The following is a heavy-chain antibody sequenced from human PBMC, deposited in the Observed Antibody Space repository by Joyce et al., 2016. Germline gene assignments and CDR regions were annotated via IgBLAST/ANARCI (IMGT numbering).Heavy chain of an antibody. CDR3: AGGFNFKGRSFFDY. J-gene: IGHJ4*02. CDR1: GASVSSGGYS. CDR2: SYQKESN. Sequence: QLQLQESGSGLVKPSQTLSLTCAVSGASVSSGGYSWSWIRQPPGKGLEWIGHSYQKESNYYHPSLKSRVTISIDRSKNQFSLKLASVTAADTAVYYCAGGFNFKGRSFFDYWGQGALVTVYS. V-gene: IGHV4-30-2*01. D-gene: IGHD3-10*01.